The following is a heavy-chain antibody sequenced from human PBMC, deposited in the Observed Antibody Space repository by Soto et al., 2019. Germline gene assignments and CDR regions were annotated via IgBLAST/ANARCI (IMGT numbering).Heavy chain of an antibody. CDR3: AKDTYYHDSSGYYVFDY. J-gene: IGHJ4*02. CDR2: ISGTGIST. CDR1: GFTFSSYA. D-gene: IGHD3-22*01. Sequence: PGGSLRLSCAASGFTFSSYAMSWVRQAPGKGLEWVSAISGTGISTYYADSVKGRFTISRDNSRNTLYLQMDSLRDEDTAVYYCAKDTYYHDSSGYYVFDYWGQGTLVTVSS. V-gene: IGHV3-23*01.